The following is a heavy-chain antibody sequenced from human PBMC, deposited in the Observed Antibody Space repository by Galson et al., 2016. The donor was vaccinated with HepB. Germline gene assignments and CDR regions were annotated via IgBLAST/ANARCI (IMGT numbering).Heavy chain of an antibody. D-gene: IGHD2-15*01. V-gene: IGHV4-4*02. CDR3: SPLGYCSGGTCYKVY. Sequence: SETLSLTCTVSGGSINSYNWWSWVRQTPGKGLEWIGEIYHSGTTNYNPSLKSRATISLDKSKHQFALKLTSVTAADTAVYYCSPLGYCSGGTCYKVYWGHGTLVTVSS. J-gene: IGHJ4*01. CDR1: GGSINSYNW. CDR2: IYHSGTT.